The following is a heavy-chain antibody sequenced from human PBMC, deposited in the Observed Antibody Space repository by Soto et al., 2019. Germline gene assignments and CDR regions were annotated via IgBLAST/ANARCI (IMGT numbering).Heavy chain of an antibody. V-gene: IGHV1-8*01. CDR3: AWESYGGRVFDN. Sequence: QVQLVQSGAEVKNPGASVKVSGKASGYTFASYDINWVRQATGQGLEWMGWMNPNSGDTGYAQQFQGRVTMTRNSSITTAYMELSSLRTEDAALYYCAWESYGGRVFDNWGQGTMVTVSS. D-gene: IGHD1-26*01. CDR1: GYTFASYD. J-gene: IGHJ3*02. CDR2: MNPNSGDT.